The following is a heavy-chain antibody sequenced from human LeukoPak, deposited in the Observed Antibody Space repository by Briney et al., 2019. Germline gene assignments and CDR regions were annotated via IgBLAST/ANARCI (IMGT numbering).Heavy chain of an antibody. D-gene: IGHD3-22*01. CDR3: AKEVKDSGYYTHDN. Sequence: GGSLRLSCAASGFTFSNYTMTWVRQAPGKGLECVSAISGIGGNTYYADSVKGRFTISRDNSKNTLYLQMNRLREEDTAVFYCAKEVKDSGYYTHDNWGQGTLVTVSS. CDR2: ISGIGGNT. CDR1: GFTFSNYT. J-gene: IGHJ4*02. V-gene: IGHV3-23*01.